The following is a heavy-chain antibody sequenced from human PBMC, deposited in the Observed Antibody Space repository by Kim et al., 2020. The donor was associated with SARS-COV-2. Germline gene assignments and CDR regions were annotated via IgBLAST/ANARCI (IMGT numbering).Heavy chain of an antibody. CDR1: GFTFSSYC. CDR2: ISSTTSTI. CDR3: ARNSYGSGSYYPNWFDP. V-gene: IGHV3-48*02. D-gene: IGHD3-10*01. J-gene: IGHJ5*02. Sequence: GGSLRLSCAASGFTFSSYCMNWVRQAPGKGLEWISYISSTTSTIFYADSVKGRFTISRDNAKKSLYLQMNSLRDDDTAVYDCARNSYGSGSYYPNWFDP.